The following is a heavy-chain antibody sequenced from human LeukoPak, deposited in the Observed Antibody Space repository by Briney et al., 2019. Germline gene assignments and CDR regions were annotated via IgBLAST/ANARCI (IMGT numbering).Heavy chain of an antibody. J-gene: IGHJ4*02. CDR2: IGRSGGTT. V-gene: IGHV3-23*01. D-gene: IGHD4-17*01. Sequence: PGGSLRLSCAASGFTFSSYEMSWIRQPPGKGLEWVSAIGRSGGTTFYTDSVKGRFTISRDNSRNTLSLQMNNLRPEDTAIYYCAKGGVDHWGQGTLVTVSS. CDR3: AKGGVDH. CDR1: GFTFSSYE.